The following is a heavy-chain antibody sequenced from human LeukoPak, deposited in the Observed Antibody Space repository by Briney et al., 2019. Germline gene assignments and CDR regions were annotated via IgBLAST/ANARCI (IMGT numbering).Heavy chain of an antibody. CDR3: ATEGTDGRGSFGWFDS. CDR1: GFTFSNAW. V-gene: IGHV3-7*01. J-gene: IGHJ5*01. D-gene: IGHD3-10*01. Sequence: GGSLRLSCAASGFTFSNAWMTWVRQAPGKGLEWVANIKEDGSVKYYVDSVKGRFTISRDNAKNSLYLQLNSLRVEDTAVYYCATEGTDGRGSFGWFDSWGQGTLVTVSS. CDR2: IKEDGSVK.